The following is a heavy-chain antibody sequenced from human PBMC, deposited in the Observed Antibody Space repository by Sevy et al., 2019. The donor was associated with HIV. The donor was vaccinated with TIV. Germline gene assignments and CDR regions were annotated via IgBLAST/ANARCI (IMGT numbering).Heavy chain of an antibody. CDR1: GGSISSSSYY. CDR2: IYYSGST. J-gene: IGHJ6*03. V-gene: IGHV4-39*01. CDR3: ARLDCGGDCYNYYYYYMDV. Sequence: SETLSLTCTVSGGSISSSSYYWGWIRQPPGKGLEWIGSIYYSGSTYYNPSLKSRVTISVDTSKNQFSLKLSSVTAADTAVYYCARLDCGGDCYNYYYYYMDVWGKGTTVTVSS. D-gene: IGHD2-21*01.